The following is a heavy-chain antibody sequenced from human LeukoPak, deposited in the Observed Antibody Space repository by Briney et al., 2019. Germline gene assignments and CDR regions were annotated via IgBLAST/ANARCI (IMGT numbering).Heavy chain of an antibody. CDR3: ARDLISDYYDSSGYYGPFDY. Sequence: PGGSLRLSCAASGFTFSSYSMNWVRQAPGKGLEWVSSISSSSSYIYYADSVEGRFTISRDNAKNSLYLQMNSLGAEDTAVYYCARDLISDYYDSSGYYGPFDYWGQGTLVTVSS. V-gene: IGHV3-21*01. D-gene: IGHD3-22*01. CDR2: ISSSSSYI. CDR1: GFTFSSYS. J-gene: IGHJ4*02.